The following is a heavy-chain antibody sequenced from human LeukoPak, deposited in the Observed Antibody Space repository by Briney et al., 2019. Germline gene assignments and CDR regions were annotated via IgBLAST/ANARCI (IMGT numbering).Heavy chain of an antibody. CDR1: GGSFSGYY. Sequence: SETLSLTCAVYGGSFSGYYWSWIRQPPGKGLEWIGEINHSGSTNYNPSLKSRVTISVDPSKHQFSLKLSSVTAADTAVYYCASGGAITMVRGVITYFDYWGQGTLVTVSS. V-gene: IGHV4-34*01. CDR2: INHSGST. J-gene: IGHJ4*02. D-gene: IGHD3-10*01. CDR3: ASGGAITMVRGVITYFDY.